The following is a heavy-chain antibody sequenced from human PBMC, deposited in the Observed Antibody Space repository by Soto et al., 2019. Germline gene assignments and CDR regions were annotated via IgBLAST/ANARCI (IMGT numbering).Heavy chain of an antibody. CDR2: ISSSGSTI. J-gene: IGHJ5*02. V-gene: IGHV3-11*01. Sequence: GGSLRLSCAASGFTFSDYYMSWIRQAPGKGLEWVSYISSSGSTIYYADSVKGRFTISRDNAKNSLYLQMNSLRAEDTAVYYCARATPYYDFWSGYYNRWFDPWGQGTLVTVSS. D-gene: IGHD3-3*01. CDR3: ARATPYYDFWSGYYNRWFDP. CDR1: GFTFSDYY.